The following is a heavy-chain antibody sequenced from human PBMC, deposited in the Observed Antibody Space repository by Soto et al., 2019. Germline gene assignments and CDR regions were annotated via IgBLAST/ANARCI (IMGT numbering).Heavy chain of an antibody. Sequence: SETLSLTCAVYGGSFSGYYWSWIRQPPGKGLEWIGEINHSGSTNYNPSLKSRVTISVDTSKNQFSLKLSSVTAADTAVYYCATVGNNWDYYYMDVWGKGTTVTVSS. CDR2: INHSGST. CDR3: ATVGNNWDYYYMDV. V-gene: IGHV4-34*01. D-gene: IGHD1-20*01. J-gene: IGHJ6*03. CDR1: GGSFSGYY.